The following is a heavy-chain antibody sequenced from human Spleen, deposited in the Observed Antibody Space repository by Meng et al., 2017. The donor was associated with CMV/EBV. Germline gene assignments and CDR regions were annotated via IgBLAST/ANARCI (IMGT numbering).Heavy chain of an antibody. CDR2: INPNSGGT. CDR3: AREPPRALLRFLALLPYFDY. CDR1: GYTFTGYY. V-gene: IGHV1-2*02. D-gene: IGHD3-3*01. Sequence: ASVKVSCKASGYTFTGYYMHWVRQAPGQGLEWMGWINPNSGGTNYAQKFQGRVTMTRDTSISTAYMELSGLSSDDTAVYYCAREPPRALLRFLALLPYFDYWGQGTLVTVSS. J-gene: IGHJ4*02.